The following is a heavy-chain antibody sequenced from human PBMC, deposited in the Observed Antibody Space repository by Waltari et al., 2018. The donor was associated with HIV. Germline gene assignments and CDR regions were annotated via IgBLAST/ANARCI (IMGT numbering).Heavy chain of an antibody. Sequence: EVQLVESGGGLVKPRGSLRLSCAASGFTFSSYSMNWVRQAPGKGLEWVSSISSSSSYIYYADSVKGRFTISRDNAKNSLYLQMNSLRAEDTAVYYCARDSGSYSGDYWGQGTLVTVSS. J-gene: IGHJ4*02. V-gene: IGHV3-21*01. CDR1: GFTFSSYS. CDR2: ISSSSSYI. D-gene: IGHD1-26*01. CDR3: ARDSGSYSGDY.